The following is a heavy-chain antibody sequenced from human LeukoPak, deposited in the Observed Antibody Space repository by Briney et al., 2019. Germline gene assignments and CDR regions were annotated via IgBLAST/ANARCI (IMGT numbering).Heavy chain of an antibody. Sequence: PSETLSLTCTVSGGSISSSSYYCGWIRQPPGKGLEWVSVISGSGGTTYYADSVKGRFTISRDNSKNTLYLQVNSLRAEDTALYYCATGSGSGTSPPVFWGQGTLVTVSS. CDR1: GGSISSSSYY. V-gene: IGHV3-23*01. CDR3: ATGSGSGTSPPVF. D-gene: IGHD3-10*01. CDR2: ISGSGGTT. J-gene: IGHJ4*02.